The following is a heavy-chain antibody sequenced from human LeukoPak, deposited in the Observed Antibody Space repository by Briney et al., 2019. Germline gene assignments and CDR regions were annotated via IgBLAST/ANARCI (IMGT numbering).Heavy chain of an antibody. CDR2: IHSEGSPA. J-gene: IGHJ6*03. CDR1: GFTFSRDW. V-gene: IGHV3-74*01. Sequence: GGSLRLSCEATGFTFSRDWMHWVRQAPGKGLVGVSRIHSEGSPATYADSVKGRFTISRDNAKNTLYLQMDSLRVEDTAVYYCVRDLGYYYMDVWGKGTTVTVSS. CDR3: VRDLGYYYMDV. D-gene: IGHD3-3*01.